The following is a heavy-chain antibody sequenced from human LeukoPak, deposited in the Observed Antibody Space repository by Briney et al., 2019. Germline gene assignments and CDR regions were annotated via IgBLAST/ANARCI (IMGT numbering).Heavy chain of an antibody. CDR3: AKDGANFSYYYGSGSYRYYYYYGMDV. CDR1: GFTFSSYG. Sequence: GGSLRLSCAASGFTFSSYGMHWVRQAPGKGLEWVAVISYDGSNKYYADSVKGRFTISRDNSKNTLYLQMNSLRAEDTAVYYCAKDGANFSYYYGSGSYRYYYYYGMDVWGQGTTVTVS. V-gene: IGHV3-30*18. CDR2: ISYDGSNK. J-gene: IGHJ6*02. D-gene: IGHD3-10*01.